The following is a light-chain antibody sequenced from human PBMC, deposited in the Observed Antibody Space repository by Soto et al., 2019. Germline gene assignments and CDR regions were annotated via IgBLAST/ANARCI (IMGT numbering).Light chain of an antibody. CDR3: QQYNSYWT. J-gene: IGKJ1*01. V-gene: IGKV1-5*01. CDR1: ERISSW. CDR2: DAS. Sequence: DIQMTQSPSTLSASVLDIVTITCRASERISSWLAWYQQKPGKAPKLLIYDASSLESGVPSRFSGSGSGTEFTLTISSLQPDDFATYYCQQYNSYWTFGQGTKVDIK.